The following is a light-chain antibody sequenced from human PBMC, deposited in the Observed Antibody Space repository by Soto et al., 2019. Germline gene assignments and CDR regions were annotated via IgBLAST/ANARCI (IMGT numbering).Light chain of an antibody. Sequence: SYELTQPPSVSVSPGQTASIACSGDKLGRKYAYWYQQKPGQSPVVVIYEDNKRPSGIPERFSGSNSGNTATLTISGTQAMDEADYYCQAWDSSTGVFGTGTQLTVL. V-gene: IGLV3-1*01. CDR1: KLGRKY. CDR2: EDN. CDR3: QAWDSSTGV. J-gene: IGLJ1*01.